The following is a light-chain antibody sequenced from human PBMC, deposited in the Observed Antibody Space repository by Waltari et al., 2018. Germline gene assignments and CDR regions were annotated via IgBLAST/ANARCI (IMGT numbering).Light chain of an antibody. CDR2: EVT. V-gene: IGLV2-8*01. CDR1: SGTIGGYNY. J-gene: IGLJ1*01. CDR3: SSYAGSINSPYV. Sequence: QSALTQPPSASGSPGQSVTISCTGTSGTIGGYNYVSWYQQHPGKAPKLIIYEVTKRPSGVPDRFSGSTSGNTASLTVSGLQAEDEADYYCSSYAGSINSPYVFGTGTKVTVL.